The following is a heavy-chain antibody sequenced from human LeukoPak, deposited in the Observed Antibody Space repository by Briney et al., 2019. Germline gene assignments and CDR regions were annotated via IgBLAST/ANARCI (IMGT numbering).Heavy chain of an antibody. Sequence: GGSLRLSCAASGFTVSSSYMSWVRQAPGKGLEWVSLIYSGGSTYYADSVKGRFTISRDNSKNTLYLQMNSLRPEDTAVYYCARSSSPPDYWGQGTLVTVSS. CDR3: ARSSSPPDY. J-gene: IGHJ4*02. D-gene: IGHD3-10*01. V-gene: IGHV3-53*01. CDR1: GFTVSSSY. CDR2: IYSGGST.